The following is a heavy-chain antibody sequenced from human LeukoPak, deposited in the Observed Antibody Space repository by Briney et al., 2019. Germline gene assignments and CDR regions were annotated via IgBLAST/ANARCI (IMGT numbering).Heavy chain of an antibody. CDR3: ARDPYSGNYGNDYDDYMDV. V-gene: IGHV3-21*01. CDR2: ITSSGTYI. D-gene: IGHD1-26*01. Sequence: GGSLRLSCAASGFTFSNYNRNWVRQPPGKAMDWVSSITSSGTYIFYADSVKGRFTIARDNANNSLYLQMDSLGPEDTAVYYCARDPYSGNYGNDYDDYMDVWGKGTTVTISS. CDR1: GFTFSNYN. J-gene: IGHJ6*03.